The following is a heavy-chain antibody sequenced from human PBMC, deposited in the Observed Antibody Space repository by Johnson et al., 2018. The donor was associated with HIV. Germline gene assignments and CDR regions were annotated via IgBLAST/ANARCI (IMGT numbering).Heavy chain of an antibody. CDR2: ISGDGSSS. CDR3: ARAQLLADDAFNN. D-gene: IGHD6-6*01. J-gene: IGHJ3*02. Sequence: MQLVESGGGLVQPGGSLRLSCEVSGFTISTFWMHWVRQVPGKGLMWVLRISGDGSSSSYAVSVKGRFTISRDNAKNTLYLQLNSLRVEDTAIYYCARAQLLADDAFNNWGQGTMVTVSS. CDR1: GFTISTFW. V-gene: IGHV3-74*02.